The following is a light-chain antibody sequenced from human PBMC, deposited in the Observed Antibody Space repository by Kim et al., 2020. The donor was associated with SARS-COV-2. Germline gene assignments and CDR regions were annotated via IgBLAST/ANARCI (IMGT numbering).Light chain of an antibody. Sequence: SSELTQDPAVSVALGQTVRITCQGDSLRSYYASWYQQKPGQAPVLVIYGQNNRPSGIPDRFSGSSSGNTASLTITGAQAEDEADYYCNSRDSSGNHWVFGGGSQLTDL. CDR3: NSRDSSGNHWV. CDR2: GQN. CDR1: SLRSYY. J-gene: IGLJ3*02. V-gene: IGLV3-19*01.